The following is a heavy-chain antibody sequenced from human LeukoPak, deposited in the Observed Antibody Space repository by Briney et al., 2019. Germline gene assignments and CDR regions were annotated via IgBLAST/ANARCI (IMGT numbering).Heavy chain of an antibody. CDR3: ARELDDLRD. V-gene: IGHV4-59*12. CDR2: IYYSGST. J-gene: IGHJ4*02. D-gene: IGHD3-3*01. Sequence: SETLSLTCTVSGGSISSYYWSWIRQPPGKGLEWIGYIYYSGSTYYNPSLKSRVTISVDTSKNQFSLKLSSVTAADTAVYYCARELDDLRDWGQGTLVTVSS. CDR1: GGSISSYY.